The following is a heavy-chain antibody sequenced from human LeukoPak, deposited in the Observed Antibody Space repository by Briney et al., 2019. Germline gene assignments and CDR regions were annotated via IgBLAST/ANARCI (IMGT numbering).Heavy chain of an antibody. CDR2: ISGSGGST. J-gene: IGHJ4*02. Sequence: GGSLRLSCAASGFTFSSYAMSWVRQAPEKGLEWVSAISGSGGSTYYADSVKGRFTISRDNSKNTLYLQMNSLRAEDTAVYYCAKGTTAIGSPWVDYWGQGTLVTVSS. D-gene: IGHD1/OR15-1a*01. V-gene: IGHV3-23*01. CDR3: AKGTTAIGSPWVDY. CDR1: GFTFSSYA.